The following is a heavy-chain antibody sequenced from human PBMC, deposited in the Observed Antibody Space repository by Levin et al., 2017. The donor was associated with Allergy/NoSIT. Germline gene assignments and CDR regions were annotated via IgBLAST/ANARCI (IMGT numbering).Heavy chain of an antibody. CDR1: GFTFSSYG. CDR3: ARDRPNYDFWSGYYNWGPFDY. Sequence: GGSLRLSCAASGFTFSSYGMHWVRQAPGKGLEWVAVIWYDGSNKYYADSVKGRFTISRDNSKNTLYLQMNSLRAEDTAVYYCARDRPNYDFWSGYYNWGPFDYWGQGTLVTVSS. D-gene: IGHD3-3*01. CDR2: IWYDGSNK. V-gene: IGHV3-33*01. J-gene: IGHJ4*02.